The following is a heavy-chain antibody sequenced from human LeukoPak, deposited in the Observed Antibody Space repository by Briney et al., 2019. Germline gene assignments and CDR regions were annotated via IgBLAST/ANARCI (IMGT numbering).Heavy chain of an antibody. V-gene: IGHV3-30*18. D-gene: IGHD6-19*01. CDR3: AKEGAVTGSMWFDY. J-gene: IGHJ4*02. CDR1: GFTFSRYG. Sequence: PGRSLRLSCAASGFTFSRYGIHWVRQAPGKGLEWVAVISSDGGTDYYADSVKGRFTISRDNSKNTVYVQMNSLRAGDTAVYYCAKEGAVTGSMWFDYWGQGTLATVSS. CDR2: ISSDGGTD.